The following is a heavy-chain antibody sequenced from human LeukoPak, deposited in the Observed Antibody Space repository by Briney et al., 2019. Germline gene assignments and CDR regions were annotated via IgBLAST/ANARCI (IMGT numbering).Heavy chain of an antibody. D-gene: IGHD3-3*01. CDR1: GYSISSGSY. CDR3: ARVPIFGVVKDAFDI. CDR2: IYHSGST. V-gene: IGHV4-38-2*02. J-gene: IGHJ3*02. Sequence: KSSQTLSLTCTVSGYSISSGSYWGWIRHPPGKGLEWIGGIYHSGSTYYNPSLKSRATISVETSKNQFSLRLSSVTAADTAVYYCARVPIFGVVKDAFDIWGQGTMVAHSS.